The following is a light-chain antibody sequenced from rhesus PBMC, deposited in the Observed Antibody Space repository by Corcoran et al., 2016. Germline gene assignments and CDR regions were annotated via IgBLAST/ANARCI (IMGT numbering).Light chain of an antibody. CDR2: RAS. V-gene: IGKV1-69*01. CDR1: QDISNW. Sequence: DIQMTQSPSSLSASVGDRVTITCRASQDISNWLAWYQQKPGKAPNLLIYRASKLETGVPSRCSGSGSGTDFTLTISSLHPEDIATYYCQQQDNSPYSFGQGTKVEIK. CDR3: QQQDNSPYS. J-gene: IGKJ2*01.